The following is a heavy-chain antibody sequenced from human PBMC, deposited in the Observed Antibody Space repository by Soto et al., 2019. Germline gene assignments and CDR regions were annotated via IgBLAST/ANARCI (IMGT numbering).Heavy chain of an antibody. CDR1: DDSINSDKYY. Sequence: SETLSLTCSVSDDSINSDKYYWGWIRQPPGKGLEWIGSIYYRGNAYYNPSLQTRVTTSLDKSKSQFSLKLNSVTAADSAVYFCARLEGLATISYYFDCWGPGALVTVSS. J-gene: IGHJ4*02. CDR3: ARLEGLATISYYFDC. D-gene: IGHD3-9*01. V-gene: IGHV4-39*01. CDR2: IYYRGNA.